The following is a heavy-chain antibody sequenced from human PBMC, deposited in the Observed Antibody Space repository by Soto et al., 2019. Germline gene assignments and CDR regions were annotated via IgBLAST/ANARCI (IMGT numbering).Heavy chain of an antibody. CDR2: FNPSGGST. Sequence: ASVKVSCKASGYTFINSYMHWVRQAPGQGLEWMGIFNPSGGSTGYAQKFQARVTMTRDTSTSTVYMELSSLTSEDTAVYYCARGRFCSGSSCPRYYYYGMEVWGQGTTVTVSS. CDR3: ARGRFCSGSSCPRYYYYGMEV. V-gene: IGHV1-46*01. J-gene: IGHJ6*02. D-gene: IGHD2-15*01. CDR1: GYTFINSY.